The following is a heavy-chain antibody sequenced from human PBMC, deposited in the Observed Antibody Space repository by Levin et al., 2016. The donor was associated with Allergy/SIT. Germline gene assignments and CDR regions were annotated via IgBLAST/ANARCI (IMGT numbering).Heavy chain of an antibody. Sequence: ESLKISCAASGFNFSNHWMHWVRQVPGKGLVWVSRIDNEGTTGYADSVRGRFTISRDNAKKMLYLQMNRLRVEDTAVYYCAKTGYWGQGILVTVSS. V-gene: IGHV3-74*01. CDR3: AKTGY. CDR1: GFNFSNHW. J-gene: IGHJ4*02. CDR2: IDNEGTT.